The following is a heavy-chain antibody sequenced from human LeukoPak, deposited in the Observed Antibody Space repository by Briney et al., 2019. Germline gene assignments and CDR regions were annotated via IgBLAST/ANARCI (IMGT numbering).Heavy chain of an antibody. CDR3: ARRLYYGKTFDY. J-gene: IGHJ4*02. CDR2: IYYRGST. V-gene: IGHV4-39*01. Sequence: PSETLSLTCTVSGGSISSSSYYWGWIRQPPGKGLEWIGSIYYRGSTYYNPSLKSRVTISVDTSKNQFSLKLSSVTAADTAVYYCARRLYYGKTFDYWGQGTLVTVSS. D-gene: IGHD3-22*01. CDR1: GGSISSSSYY.